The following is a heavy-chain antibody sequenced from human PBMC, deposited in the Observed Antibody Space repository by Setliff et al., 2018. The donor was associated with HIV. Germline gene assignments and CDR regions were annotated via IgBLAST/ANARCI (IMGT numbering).Heavy chain of an antibody. V-gene: IGHV4-39*01. Sequence: PSETLSLTCTVSGGSISSSRYYWGWIRQPPGKGLDWIGYIYYSGSTYYNPSLKSRVTIPLDTTTNQFALKLSSVTAADTAVYYCARLEYYYYMDVWGKGTTVTVSS. J-gene: IGHJ6*03. CDR1: GGSISSSRYY. D-gene: IGHD3-3*01. CDR3: ARLEYYYYMDV. CDR2: IYYSGST.